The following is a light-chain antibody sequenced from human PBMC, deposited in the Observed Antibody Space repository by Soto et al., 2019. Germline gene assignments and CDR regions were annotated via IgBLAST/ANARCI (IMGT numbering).Light chain of an antibody. V-gene: IGKV3-11*01. Sequence: EVVLTQSPATLSLSPGERATLSCRASESVTSYLAWYQQKPGQAPRLLIHDANNRATGIPARFSGSGSGTDFTLTISSLEPEDFAVYYCQHRNIWPSMFTFGQGTKLEIK. J-gene: IGKJ2*01. CDR2: DAN. CDR1: ESVTSY. CDR3: QHRNIWPSMFT.